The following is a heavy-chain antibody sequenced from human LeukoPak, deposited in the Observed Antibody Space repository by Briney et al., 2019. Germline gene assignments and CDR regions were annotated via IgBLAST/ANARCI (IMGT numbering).Heavy chain of an antibody. CDR1: GFTFSSYA. V-gene: IGHV3-23*01. CDR3: ARVHSSGYYSY. CDR2: IGGSGGDT. Sequence: GGSLRLSCAASGFTFSSYAMSWVRQPPGKGLEWVSTIGGSGGDTYYADSVRGRFTVSRDNSKNTLYLQMNSLRAEDTAVYYCARVHSSGYYSYWGQGTLVTVSS. D-gene: IGHD3-22*01. J-gene: IGHJ4*02.